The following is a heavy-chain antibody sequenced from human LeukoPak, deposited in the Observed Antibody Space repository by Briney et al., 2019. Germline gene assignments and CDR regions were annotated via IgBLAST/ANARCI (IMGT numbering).Heavy chain of an antibody. CDR1: GASISGHY. D-gene: IGHD1-14*01. CDR2: ISHIGST. Sequence: SETLSLTCTVSGASISGHYLTWLRQPPGKGLEWIGYISHIGSTNYNPSLKSRVTISVDTSKNQFSLKLTSVTAADTAVYYCARDRISINAPDMWGQGTMVTVSS. J-gene: IGHJ3*02. CDR3: ARDRISINAPDM. V-gene: IGHV4-59*11.